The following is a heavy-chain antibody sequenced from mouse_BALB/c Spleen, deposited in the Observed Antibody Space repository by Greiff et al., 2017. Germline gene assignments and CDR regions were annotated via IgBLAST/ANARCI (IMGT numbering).Heavy chain of an antibody. J-gene: IGHJ2*01. V-gene: IGHV1-7*01. CDR1: GYTFTSYW. CDR2: INPSTGYT. Sequence: QVQLQQSGAELAKPGASVTMSCKASGYTFTSYWMHWVKQRPGQGLEWIGYINPSTGYTEYNQKFKDKATLTADKSSSTAYMQLSSLTSEDSAVYYCARPYFDYWGQGTTLTVSS. CDR3: ARPYFDY.